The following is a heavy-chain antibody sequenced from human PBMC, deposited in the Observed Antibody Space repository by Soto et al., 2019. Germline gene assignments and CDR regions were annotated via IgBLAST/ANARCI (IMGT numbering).Heavy chain of an antibody. CDR3: ARLYYDSSGYPGAFDI. J-gene: IGHJ3*02. D-gene: IGHD3-22*01. V-gene: IGHV1-69*06. CDR1: GGTFSSYA. Sequence: QVQLVQSGAEVKKPGSSVKVSCTASGGTFSSYAISWVRQAPGQGLEWMGGIIPIFGTANYAQKFQGRVTITADKSTSTAYMELSSLRSEDTAVYYCARLYYDSSGYPGAFDIWGQGTMVTVSS. CDR2: IIPIFGTA.